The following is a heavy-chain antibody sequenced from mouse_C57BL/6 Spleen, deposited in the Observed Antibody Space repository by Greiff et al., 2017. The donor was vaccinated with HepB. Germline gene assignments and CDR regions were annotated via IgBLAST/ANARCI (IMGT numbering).Heavy chain of an antibody. J-gene: IGHJ1*03. CDR2: ISYDGSN. Sequence: EVKLMESGPGLVKPSQSLSLTCSVTGYSITSGYYWNWIRQFPGNKLEWMGYISYDGSNNYNPSLKNRISITRDTSKNQFFLKLNSVTTEDTATYDCARWLSWYFDVWGTGTTVTVSS. CDR3: ARWLSWYFDV. D-gene: IGHD2-2*01. V-gene: IGHV3-6*01. CDR1: GYSITSGYY.